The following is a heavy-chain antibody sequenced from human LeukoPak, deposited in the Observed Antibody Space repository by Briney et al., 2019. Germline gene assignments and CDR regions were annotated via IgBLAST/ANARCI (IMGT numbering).Heavy chain of an antibody. CDR3: AKDSRGLWFGEIISHFDY. V-gene: IGHV3-30*02. D-gene: IGHD3-10*01. Sequence: GGSLRLSCAASGFIFSSYGMHWVRQAPGKGLEWVAFIRYDGSNKYYADSVKGRFTISRDNSKNTLYLQMNSLRAGGTGVYYCAKDSRGLWFGEIISHFDYWGQGTLVTVSS. J-gene: IGHJ4*02. CDR2: IRYDGSNK. CDR1: GFIFSSYG.